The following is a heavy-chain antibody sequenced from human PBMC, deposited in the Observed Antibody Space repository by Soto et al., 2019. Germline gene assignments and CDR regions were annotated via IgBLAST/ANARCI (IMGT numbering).Heavy chain of an antibody. CDR1: GFTFSSYW. CDR3: AREGDIVTTHFDY. V-gene: IGHV3-74*01. D-gene: IGHD5-12*01. CDR2: INSDGSST. Sequence: EVQLVESGGGSVQPGGSLRLSCAASGFTFSSYWMHWVGQARGKGLVWVSRINSDGSSTSYADSVKGRFTISRDNAKNTLYLQMNSLRAEDTAVYYCAREGDIVTTHFDYWGQGNLVTVSS. J-gene: IGHJ4*02.